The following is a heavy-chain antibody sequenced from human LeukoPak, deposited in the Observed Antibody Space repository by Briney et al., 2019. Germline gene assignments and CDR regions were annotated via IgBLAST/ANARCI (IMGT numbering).Heavy chain of an antibody. CDR3: AREPNYDYWIGYYTKVDYFDY. CDR2: ISYTGST. Sequence: SETLSLTCTVSGDSISSYYWSWIRQPPGKGLEWIGYISYTGSTNYNPSLKSRVTISVDTSKNQFSLKLSSVTAADTAVYYCAREPNYDYWIGYYTKVDYFDYWGQGTLVTVSS. D-gene: IGHD3-3*01. CDR1: GDSISSYY. V-gene: IGHV4-59*08. J-gene: IGHJ4*02.